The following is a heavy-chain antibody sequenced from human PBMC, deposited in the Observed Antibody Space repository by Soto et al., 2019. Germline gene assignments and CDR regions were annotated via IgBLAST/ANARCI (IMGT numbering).Heavy chain of an antibody. CDR1: GDSVSSNNAA. CDR2: TYYRAKWYN. J-gene: IGHJ4*02. V-gene: IGHV6-1*01. CDR3: ARSVRSWCFDY. Sequence: QVQLQQSGPGLVEPSQTLSLTCAISGDSVSSNNAAWSWFRQSPSRGLEWLGRTYYRAKWYNDYAVSVKSRTTINPATSKNQFSLQLNSVTPEDTAVYYCARSVRSWCFDYWGQGILVTVSS. D-gene: IGHD6-13*01.